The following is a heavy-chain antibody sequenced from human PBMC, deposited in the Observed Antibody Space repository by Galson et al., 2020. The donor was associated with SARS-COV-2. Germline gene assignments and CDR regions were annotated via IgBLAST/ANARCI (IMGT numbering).Heavy chain of an antibody. J-gene: IGHJ5*02. CDR3: VRGTRKIRGIFEGRGDP. V-gene: IGHV3-30*02. Sequence: SCAASGFTLSSYDMYWVRQLPRKGQERMAFMRYDGSNKYYADSVKGRFTISRDNSRNTLYLQMDSLRTEDMAVYYCVRGTRKIRGIFEGRGDPWGQGSLVTVSA. CDR1: GFTLSSYD. CDR2: MRYDGSNK. D-gene: IGHD3-10*01.